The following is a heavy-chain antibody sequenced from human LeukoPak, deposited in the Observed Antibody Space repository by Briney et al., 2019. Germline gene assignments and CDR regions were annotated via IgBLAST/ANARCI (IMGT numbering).Heavy chain of an antibody. D-gene: IGHD1-26*01. V-gene: IGHV4-34*01. CDR3: ARGGYSGSHFDY. CDR1: GGSFSGYY. CDR2: INHSGST. Sequence: PSETLSLTCAVYGGSFSGYYWSWIRQPPGKGLEWIGEINHSGSTNYNPSLKSRVTISVDTSKNQFSLKLSSVTAADKAVYYCARGGYSGSHFDYWGQGTLVTVSS. J-gene: IGHJ4*02.